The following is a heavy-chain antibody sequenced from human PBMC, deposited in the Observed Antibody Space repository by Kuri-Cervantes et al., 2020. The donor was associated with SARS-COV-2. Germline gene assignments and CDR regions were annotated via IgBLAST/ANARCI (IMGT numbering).Heavy chain of an antibody. D-gene: IGHD3-10*01. V-gene: IGHV3-7*01. J-gene: IGHJ3*02. Sequence: GESLKISCAASGFTFDDYGMSWVRQAPGKGLEWVANIKQDGSEKYYVDSVKGRFTISRDNAKNSLYLQMNSLRAEDTAVYYCARTSYGSGSYWDDAFDIWGQGTMVTVSS. CDR3: ARTSYGSGSYWDDAFDI. CDR1: GFTFDDYG. CDR2: IKQDGSEK.